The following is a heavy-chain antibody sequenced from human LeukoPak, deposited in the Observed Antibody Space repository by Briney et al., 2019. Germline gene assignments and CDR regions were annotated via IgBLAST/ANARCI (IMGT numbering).Heavy chain of an antibody. CDR1: GFSFSLYG. J-gene: IGHJ3*02. CDR2: ISGSGSVQ. Sequence: GGSLGLSCAASGFSFSLYGMNWVRQAPGRGLEWVSYISGSGSVQSYTDSVKGRFTISRDDSKDSLYLQMNRLRAEDTAVYYCAREKTGFDIWGQGTMVTVSS. V-gene: IGHV3-48*03. CDR3: AREKTGFDI.